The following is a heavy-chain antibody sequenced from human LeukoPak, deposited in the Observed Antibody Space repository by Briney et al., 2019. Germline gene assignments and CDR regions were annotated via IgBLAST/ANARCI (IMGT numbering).Heavy chain of an antibody. CDR3: ARERGYCSSTSCYGLDV. V-gene: IGHV4-34*01. CDR2: INHSGST. CDR1: GGSFSGYY. Sequence: SETLSLTCAVYGGSFSGYYWSWIRQPPGKGLEWIGEINHSGSTNYNPSLKSRVTISVDTSKNQFSLKLSSVTAADTAVYYCARERGYCSSTSCYGLDVWGQGTTVTVSS. D-gene: IGHD2-2*01. J-gene: IGHJ6*02.